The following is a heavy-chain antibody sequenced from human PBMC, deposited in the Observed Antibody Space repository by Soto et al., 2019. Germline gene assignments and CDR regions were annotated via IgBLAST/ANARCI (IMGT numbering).Heavy chain of an antibody. Sequence: PGGSLRLSCAASGFTFSSYAMSWVRQAPGKGLEWVSAISGSGGSTYYADSVKGRFTISRDNSKNTLYLRMNTLRAEDTAVYYCAKGKAYYDYIWGSEYYFDYWGQGTLVTVSS. CDR3: AKGKAYYDYIWGSEYYFDY. V-gene: IGHV3-23*01. J-gene: IGHJ4*02. D-gene: IGHD3-16*01. CDR2: ISGSGGST. CDR1: GFTFSSYA.